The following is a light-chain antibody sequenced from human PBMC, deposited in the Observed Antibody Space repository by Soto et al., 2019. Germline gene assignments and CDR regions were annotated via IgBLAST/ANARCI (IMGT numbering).Light chain of an antibody. J-gene: IGLJ1*01. CDR3: QSYDTSLSGSEV. V-gene: IGLV1-40*01. Sequence: QSVLTQPPSVSGAPGQRGTISCTGSSSNIGAGHDVHWYQHLPGTAPKLLIYGNGNRPSGIPDRFSGSKSGTSASLAITGLQAEDEADYYCQSYDTSLSGSEVFGTGPKVTV. CDR2: GNG. CDR1: SSNIGAGHD.